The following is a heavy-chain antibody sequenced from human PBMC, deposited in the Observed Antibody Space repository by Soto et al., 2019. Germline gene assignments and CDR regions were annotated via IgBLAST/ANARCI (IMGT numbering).Heavy chain of an antibody. CDR2: FDPEDGET. Sequence: EASVKVSCKVSGYTLTELSMHWVRQAPGKGLEWMGGFDPEDGETIYAQKFQGRVTMTEDTSTDTAYMELSSLRSEDTATYYCARLVNYYFGMDVWGLGTTVTVSS. J-gene: IGHJ6*02. CDR1: GYTLTELS. V-gene: IGHV1-24*01. CDR3: ARLVNYYFGMDV.